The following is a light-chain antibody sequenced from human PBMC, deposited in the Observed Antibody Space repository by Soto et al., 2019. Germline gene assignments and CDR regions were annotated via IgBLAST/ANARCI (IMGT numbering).Light chain of an antibody. J-gene: IGLJ2*01. CDR3: CSYAGSSTFVA. CDR2: EDT. V-gene: IGLV2-23*02. CDR1: SNDVGRYFL. Sequence: QSVLTQPASVSGSPGQSVTISCTGTSNDVGRYFLVSWYQQHPGKASKLTIFEDTKRPSGVSSRFSGSKSGNTASLTISGLQTEDEADYFCCSYAGSSTFVAFGGGTKLTVL.